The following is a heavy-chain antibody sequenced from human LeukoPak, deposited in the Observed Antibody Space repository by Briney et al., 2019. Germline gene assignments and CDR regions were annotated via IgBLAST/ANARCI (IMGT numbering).Heavy chain of an antibody. Sequence: GASVKVSCKASGYTFTSYDINWVRQATGQGLEWMGWMNPNSGNTGYAQKFQGRVTITRNTSISTAYMELSSLRSEDTAVYYCARIFVDYYYYYMDVWGKGTTVTVSS. D-gene: IGHD3-3*01. CDR2: MNPNSGNT. J-gene: IGHJ6*03. V-gene: IGHV1-8*03. CDR3: ARIFVDYYYYYMDV. CDR1: GYTFTSYD.